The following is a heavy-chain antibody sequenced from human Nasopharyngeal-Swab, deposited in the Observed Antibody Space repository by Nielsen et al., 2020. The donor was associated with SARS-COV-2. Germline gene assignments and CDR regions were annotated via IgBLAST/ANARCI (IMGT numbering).Heavy chain of an antibody. V-gene: IGHV3-30*18. Sequence: VRQAPGKGLEWMAVISYDGIKKYYADSVKGRFTFSRDNSKNTLYLQMNSLRTEDTAVYYCAKDHQLIRNYYYYDMDVWGQGTTVTVSS. J-gene: IGHJ6*02. CDR2: ISYDGIKK. CDR3: AKDHQLIRNYYYYDMDV. D-gene: IGHD2-8*01.